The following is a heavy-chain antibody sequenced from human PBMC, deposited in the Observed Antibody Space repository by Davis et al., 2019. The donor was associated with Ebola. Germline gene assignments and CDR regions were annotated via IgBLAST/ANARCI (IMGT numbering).Heavy chain of an antibody. CDR2: IYYSGST. J-gene: IGHJ4*02. CDR1: GGSISSYY. Sequence: SETLSLTCTVSGGSISSYYWSWIRQPPGKGLEWIGYIYYSGSTNYNPSLQSRVTFSVDTSKNQFSLNLRSMTAADTAVYYCARRLSSPYFDYWGQGILVTVSS. V-gene: IGHV4-59*08. D-gene: IGHD6-13*01. CDR3: ARRLSSPYFDY.